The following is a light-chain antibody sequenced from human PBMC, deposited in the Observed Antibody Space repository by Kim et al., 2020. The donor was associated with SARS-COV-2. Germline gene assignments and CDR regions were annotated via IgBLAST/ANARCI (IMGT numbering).Light chain of an antibody. Sequence: GQRVTISCSGSSSNIGSNTVNWYQQLPGTAPKLLIYSNNQRPSGVPDRFSGSKSGTSASVAISGLQSEDEADYYCAAWDDSLNGWVFGGGTQLTVL. CDR3: AAWDDSLNGWV. J-gene: IGLJ3*02. CDR2: SNN. CDR1: SSNIGSNT. V-gene: IGLV1-44*01.